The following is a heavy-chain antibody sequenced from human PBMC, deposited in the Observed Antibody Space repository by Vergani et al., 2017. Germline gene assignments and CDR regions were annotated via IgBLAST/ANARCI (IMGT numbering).Heavy chain of an antibody. Sequence: EVQLLESGGNLVQPGGSLRLSCAASGFTFSGSAMHWVRQASGKGLEWVGRIRSKANSYATAYAASVKGRFTISRDDSKNMAFLQMSSLKSHDTAVYYCTTTYYDGSGYYRAYFDYWGLGVLVTVSS. V-gene: IGHV3-73*01. CDR3: TTTYYDGSGYYRAYFDY. J-gene: IGHJ4*02. D-gene: IGHD3-22*01. CDR1: GFTFSGSA. CDR2: IRSKANSYAT.